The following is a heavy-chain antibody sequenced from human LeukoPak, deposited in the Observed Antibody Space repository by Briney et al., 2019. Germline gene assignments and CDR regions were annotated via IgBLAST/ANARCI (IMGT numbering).Heavy chain of an antibody. J-gene: IGHJ4*02. CDR2: IKQDGSEK. CDR1: GFTFSSDW. V-gene: IGHV3-7*01. D-gene: IGHD3-22*01. Sequence: PGGSLRLSCAASGFTFSSDWMSWVRQAPGKGLEWVANIKQDGSEKYYVDSVKGRFTISRDNAKNSLYLQMSSLRAEDTAVYYCAREGRGYKVAKFDYWGQGTLVTVSS. CDR3: AREGRGYKVAKFDY.